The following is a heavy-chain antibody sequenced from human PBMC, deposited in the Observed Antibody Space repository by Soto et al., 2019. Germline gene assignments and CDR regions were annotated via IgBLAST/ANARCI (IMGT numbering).Heavy chain of an antibody. Sequence: XGSLRLSCAASGFTFSSYGMHWVRQAPGKGLEWVAVISYAGSNKYYADSVKGRFTISRDNSKNTLYLQMNSLRAEDTAVYYCAKDPGYSSGAHWGQGTLVTVSS. V-gene: IGHV3-30*18. CDR3: AKDPGYSSGAH. D-gene: IGHD6-19*01. CDR2: ISYAGSNK. J-gene: IGHJ1*01. CDR1: GFTFSSYG.